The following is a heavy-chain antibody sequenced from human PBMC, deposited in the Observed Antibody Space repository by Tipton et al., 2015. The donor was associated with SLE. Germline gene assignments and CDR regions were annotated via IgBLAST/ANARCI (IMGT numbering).Heavy chain of an antibody. CDR2: IYTSGST. D-gene: IGHD3-22*01. Sequence: TLSLTCTVSSLSSSSYYWAWIRQPPGKGLEWIGYIYTSGSTSYNPSLQSRVTITIDTSKNAFSLKLRSATAADTAVYYCARDQRGYYDGSGLLIAPFDIWGQGTVVTVSS. CDR1: SLSSSSYY. J-gene: IGHJ3*02. CDR3: ARDQRGYYDGSGLLIAPFDI. V-gene: IGHV4-4*09.